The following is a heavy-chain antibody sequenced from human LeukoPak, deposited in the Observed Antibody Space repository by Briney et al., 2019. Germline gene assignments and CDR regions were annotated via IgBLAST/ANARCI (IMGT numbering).Heavy chain of an antibody. V-gene: IGHV3-33*08. CDR1: GFTFKNYA. CDR3: ASGDTTGYSGDAFNI. Sequence: GRSLRLSCAASGFTFKNYAMSWVRQAPGKGLEWVAIIWYDGSNKYYADSVKGRFTISRDTSKNTLYLQMDSLRAEDTAVYYCASGDTTGYSGDAFNIWGQGTMVTVSS. J-gene: IGHJ3*02. D-gene: IGHD3-22*01. CDR2: IWYDGSNK.